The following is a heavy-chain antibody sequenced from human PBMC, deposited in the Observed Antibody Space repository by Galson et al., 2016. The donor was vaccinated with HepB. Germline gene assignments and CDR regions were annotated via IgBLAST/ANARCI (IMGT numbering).Heavy chain of an antibody. Sequence: ETLSLTCTVSGGSISSYWWTWIRQPPGEGLDWIGCIYHSGSTNYNPSLKSRVTPSLDTSKNQFSLRLSPVTAADTAVYYCARGSYTSAFDIWGQGAMVTVSS. CDR1: GGSISSYW. J-gene: IGHJ3*02. CDR3: ARGSYTSAFDI. V-gene: IGHV4-59*01. D-gene: IGHD3-16*01. CDR2: IYHSGST.